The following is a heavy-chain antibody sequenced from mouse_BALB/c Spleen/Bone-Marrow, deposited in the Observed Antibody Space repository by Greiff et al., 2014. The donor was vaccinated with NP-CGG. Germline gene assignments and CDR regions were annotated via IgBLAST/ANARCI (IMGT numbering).Heavy chain of an antibody. CDR3: ARWDYRYDY. V-gene: IGHV14-3*02. CDR1: GFNIKDTY. D-gene: IGHD2-14*01. Sequence: VHVKQSGAELVKPGASVKLSCTASGFNIKDTYMHWVKQRPEQGLEWIGRIDPANGNTKYDPKFQGKATITADTSANTAYLQLSSLTSEDTAVYYCARWDYRYDYWGQGTTLTVSS. J-gene: IGHJ2*01. CDR2: IDPANGNT.